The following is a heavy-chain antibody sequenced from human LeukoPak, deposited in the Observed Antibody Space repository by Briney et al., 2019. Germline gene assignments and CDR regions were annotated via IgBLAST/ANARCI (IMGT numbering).Heavy chain of an antibody. Sequence: PSETLSLTCSLSGVSISSHYWAWIRQPAGKGLEWIGRIYNTGSANYNPSLKSRVSMSLDTSKNQFSLNLTSVTAADTAVYYCTRDVFFRAHNWFDPWGQGTLVTVSS. V-gene: IGHV4-4*07. CDR1: GVSISSHY. CDR3: TRDVFFRAHNWFDP. J-gene: IGHJ5*02. CDR2: IYNTGSA. D-gene: IGHD2/OR15-2a*01.